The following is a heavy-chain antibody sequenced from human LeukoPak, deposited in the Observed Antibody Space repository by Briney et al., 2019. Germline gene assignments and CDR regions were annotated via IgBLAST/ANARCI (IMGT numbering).Heavy chain of an antibody. CDR1: GGPFSGYY. Sequence: SETLSLTCAVYGGPFSGYYWSWIRQSPGKGLEWIGEINHSGSTNYNPSLKSRVTISVDTSENQFSLKLSSVTAADTAVYYCARGRASYDFWSGYLFWGQGTLVTVSS. V-gene: IGHV4-34*01. J-gene: IGHJ4*02. D-gene: IGHD3-3*01. CDR2: INHSGST. CDR3: ARGRASYDFWSGYLF.